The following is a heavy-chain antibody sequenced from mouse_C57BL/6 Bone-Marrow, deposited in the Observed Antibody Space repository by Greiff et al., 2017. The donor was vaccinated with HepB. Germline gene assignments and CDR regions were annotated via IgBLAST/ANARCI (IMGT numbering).Heavy chain of an antibody. D-gene: IGHD2-4*01. CDR3: ARGHYWDYAFAY. J-gene: IGHJ3*01. V-gene: IGHV1-26*01. Sequence: VQLQQSGPELVKPGASVKISCKASGYTFTDYYMNWVKQSLGKSLEWIGDINPNNGGISYNQKFKGKATLTVDKSSSTAYMELRSLTSEDSAVYYCARGHYWDYAFAYWGQGTLVTVSA. CDR2: INPNNGGI. CDR1: GYTFTDYY.